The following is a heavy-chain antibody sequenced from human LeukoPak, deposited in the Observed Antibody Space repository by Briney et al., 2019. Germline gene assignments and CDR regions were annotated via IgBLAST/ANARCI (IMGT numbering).Heavy chain of an antibody. CDR2: INPNSGGT. D-gene: IGHD3-16*02. J-gene: IGHJ4*02. Sequence: EASVKVSCKASGYTFTGYYMHWVRQAPGHGREWMGWINPNSGGTNYAQKFQGGVTMTRDTSSSTAYMELSRLRSDDTAVDYCARADSHYGYVWGSYRYLDYWGQGTLVTVSS. V-gene: IGHV1-2*02. CDR1: GYTFTGYY. CDR3: ARADSHYGYVWGSYRYLDY.